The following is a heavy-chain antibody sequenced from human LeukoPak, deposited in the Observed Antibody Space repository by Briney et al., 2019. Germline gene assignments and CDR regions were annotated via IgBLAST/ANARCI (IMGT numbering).Heavy chain of an antibody. V-gene: IGHV4-59*08. CDR2: ISYSGST. CDR1: GDSVSIYY. D-gene: IGHD4-17*01. Sequence: PSETLSLTCTVSGDSVSIYYWSWIRQPPGKGLEWSGYISYSGSTDYNPSLKSRVTISVDTSKNQFSLKLSSVTAADPAVYYCARGLGLTAVTEYYFDYWGQGTLVTVSS. CDR3: ARGLGLTAVTEYYFDY. J-gene: IGHJ4*02.